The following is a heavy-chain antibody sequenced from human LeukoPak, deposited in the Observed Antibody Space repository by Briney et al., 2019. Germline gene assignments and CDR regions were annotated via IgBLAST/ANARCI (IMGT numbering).Heavy chain of an antibody. Sequence: ASVKVSCKASGYTFTGYYIHWVRQAPGQGLEWVGYINPNSGVTNSPQKFQGRVTLTRDTSITTAYMELSRLTSDDTAVYYCARDRPINWFDPWGQGTLVTVAS. J-gene: IGHJ5*02. V-gene: IGHV1-2*02. CDR3: ARDRPINWFDP. CDR2: INPNSGVT. CDR1: GYTFTGYY.